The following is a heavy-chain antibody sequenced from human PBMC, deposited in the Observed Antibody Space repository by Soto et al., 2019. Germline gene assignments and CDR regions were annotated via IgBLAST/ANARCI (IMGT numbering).Heavy chain of an antibody. V-gene: IGHV3-74*03. Sequence: EVQLVQSGGGFVQPGGSLRLSCAASGFTFSGYTVFWVRQVPGKGRVWVSRINTDGSSMTYADSVKGRFTVSRDNAKNTAYLQMNSLRAEDTAVYYCARVYGASEGLGYWGQGTLVTVSS. CDR3: ARVYGASEGLGY. CDR2: INTDGSSM. D-gene: IGHD3-10*01. J-gene: IGHJ4*02. CDR1: GFTFSGYT.